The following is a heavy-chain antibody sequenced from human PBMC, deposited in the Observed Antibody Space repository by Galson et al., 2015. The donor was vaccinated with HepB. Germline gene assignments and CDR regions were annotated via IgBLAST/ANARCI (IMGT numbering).Heavy chain of an antibody. Sequence: SLRLSCAGSGFTFGDYAMSWFRQAPGKGLEWVSFIRSKDYGGTTEYAASVKGRFTISRDDSKRIAYLQMNSPQTEDTAVYYCTRELSTKDAALKQQLLDDAFDVWGQGTMVTVSS. CDR3: TRELSTKDAALKQQLLDDAFDV. J-gene: IGHJ3*01. CDR1: GFTFGDYA. D-gene: IGHD6-13*01. V-gene: IGHV3-49*03. CDR2: IRSKDYGGTT.